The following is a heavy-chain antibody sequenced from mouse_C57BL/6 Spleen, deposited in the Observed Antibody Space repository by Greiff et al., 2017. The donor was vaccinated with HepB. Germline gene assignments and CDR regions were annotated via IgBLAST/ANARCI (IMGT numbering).Heavy chain of an antibody. D-gene: IGHD3-3*01. V-gene: IGHV6-3*01. CDR2: IRLKSDNYAT. Sequence: EVKVEESGGGLVQPGGSMKLSCVASGFTFSNYWMNWVRQSPEKGLEWVAQIRLKSDNYATHYAESVKGRFTISRDDSKSSVYLQMNNLRAEDTGIYYCTVGLPDYWGQGTTLTVSS. CDR3: TVGLPDY. J-gene: IGHJ2*01. CDR1: GFTFSNYW.